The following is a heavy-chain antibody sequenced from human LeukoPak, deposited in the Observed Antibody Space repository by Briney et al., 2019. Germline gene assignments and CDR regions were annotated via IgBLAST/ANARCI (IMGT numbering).Heavy chain of an antibody. Sequence: SETLSLTCTVSGGSIGSGGYYWSWIRQPPGKGLEWIGYIYHSGSTYYNPSLKSRVTISVDRSKNQFSLKLSSVTAADTAVYYCARVGDIAAAGTRWFDPWGQGTLVTVSS. D-gene: IGHD6-13*01. CDR2: IYHSGST. CDR1: GGSIGSGGYY. V-gene: IGHV4-30-2*01. J-gene: IGHJ5*02. CDR3: ARVGDIAAAGTRWFDP.